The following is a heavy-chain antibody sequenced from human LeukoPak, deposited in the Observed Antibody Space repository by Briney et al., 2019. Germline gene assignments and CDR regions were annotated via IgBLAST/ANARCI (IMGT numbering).Heavy chain of an antibody. J-gene: IGHJ4*02. Sequence: PSETLSLTCTVSGGSISSYYWSWIRQPPGKGLEWIGYIYYSGSTNYNPSLKSRVTISVDTSKNQFSLKLSSVTAADTAVYYCARPAPGYSYGPPVSQYFDYWGKGTLVTVAS. V-gene: IGHV4-59*08. CDR1: GGSISSYY. D-gene: IGHD5-18*01. CDR2: IYYSGST. CDR3: ARPAPGYSYGPPVSQYFDY.